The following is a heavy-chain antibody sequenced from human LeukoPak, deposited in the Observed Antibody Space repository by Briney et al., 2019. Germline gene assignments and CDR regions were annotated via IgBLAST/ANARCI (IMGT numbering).Heavy chain of an antibody. CDR3: ARNTYYYDSSGYYPGAY. D-gene: IGHD3-22*01. J-gene: IGHJ4*02. Sequence: GGSLRLSCAASGFTFSDHYMDWVRQAPGKGLEWVGRTRNKANSYTTEYAASVKGRFTISRDDSKNSLYLQMNSLKTEDTAVYYCARNTYYYDSSGYYPGAYWGQGTLVTVSS. V-gene: IGHV3-72*01. CDR2: TRNKANSYTT. CDR1: GFTFSDHY.